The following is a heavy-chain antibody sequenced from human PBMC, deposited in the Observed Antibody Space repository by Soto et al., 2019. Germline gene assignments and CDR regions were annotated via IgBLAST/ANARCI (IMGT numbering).Heavy chain of an antibody. V-gene: IGHV1-8*01. Sequence: ASVKVSCKASGYTFTSYDINWVRQATGQGLEWMGWMNPNSGNTGYAQKFQGRVTMTRNTSISTAYMELSSLRSEDTAVYYCARGVGPRSVMTTVTVYYMDVWGKGTTVTVSS. D-gene: IGHD4-17*01. J-gene: IGHJ6*03. CDR2: MNPNSGNT. CDR1: GYTFTSYD. CDR3: ARGVGPRSVMTTVTVYYMDV.